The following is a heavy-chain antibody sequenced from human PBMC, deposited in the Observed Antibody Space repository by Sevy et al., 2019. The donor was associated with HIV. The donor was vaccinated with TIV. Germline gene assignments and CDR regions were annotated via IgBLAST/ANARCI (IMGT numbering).Heavy chain of an antibody. D-gene: IGHD3-22*01. Sequence: SXTLSLTCTVSGGXISSSGDXWGWIRQPPGKGLEXXGNXYXSGSTHYNPSLKSRVTISVDTSKNQFSLKLSSVTAADTAVYYCAXRTDTMXISGXSDXXGQGTMVTVSS. CDR3: AXRTDTMXISGXSDX. J-gene: IGHJ3*02. CDR1: GGXISSSGDX. CDR2: XYXSGST. V-gene: IGHV4-39*01.